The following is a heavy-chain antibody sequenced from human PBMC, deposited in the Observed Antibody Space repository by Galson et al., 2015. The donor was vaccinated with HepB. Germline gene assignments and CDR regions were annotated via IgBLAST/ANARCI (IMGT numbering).Heavy chain of an antibody. CDR1: GYSFTSYW. J-gene: IGHJ6*02. CDR3: ARHDYSSREDYYYGMDV. V-gene: IGHV5-51*01. D-gene: IGHD6-13*01. Sequence: QSGAEVKKPGESLKISCKGSGYSFTSYWIGWVRQMPGKGLEWMGIIYPGDSDTRYSPSFQGQVTISADKSISTAYLQWSSLKASDTAMYYCARHDYSSREDYYYGMDVWGQGTTVTVSS. CDR2: IYPGDSDT.